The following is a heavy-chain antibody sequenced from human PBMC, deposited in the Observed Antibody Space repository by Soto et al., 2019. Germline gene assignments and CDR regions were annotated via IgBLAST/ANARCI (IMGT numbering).Heavy chain of an antibody. CDR1: GYIFTSYY. CDR3: ARDPGVHYGSGSYHNDY. CDR2: INPIGGST. V-gene: IGHV1-46*03. J-gene: IGHJ4*02. Sequence: EASVKVSCKASGYIFTSYYIHWVRQAPGQGLEWMGIINPIGGSTTFAQKFQGRVTMTRDTSTSTVYMELSSLTYADTAVYYCARDPGVHYGSGSYHNDYWGQGTLVTVSS. D-gene: IGHD3-10*01.